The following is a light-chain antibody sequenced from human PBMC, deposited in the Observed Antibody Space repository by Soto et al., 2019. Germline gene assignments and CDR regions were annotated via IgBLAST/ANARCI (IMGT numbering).Light chain of an antibody. CDR1: QSLEYSDGNSY. CDR3: MQGTHWPWT. CDR2: KAS. V-gene: IGKV2-30*01. J-gene: IGKJ1*01. Sequence: DIVMTQSPLSLPVTPGEPASISCRSSQSLEYSDGNSYVNWFQQRPGQSPRRLIYKASNRDSGVPDRFSGSGSGTDFTLKISRVEAEDVGTYYCMQGTHWPWTFGQGTKVDNK.